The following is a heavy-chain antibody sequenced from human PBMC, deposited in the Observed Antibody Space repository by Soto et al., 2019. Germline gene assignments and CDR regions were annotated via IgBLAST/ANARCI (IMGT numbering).Heavy chain of an antibody. Sequence: QVQLQESGPGLVKPSETLSLTCTVSGGSISRYYWSWIRQPPGKGLEWIGYTYYSGSTNYNPSLKSRVXXSXDMXKNQFSLTLSSLTAADTAVYYCARDRDGGHNWFDPWGQGTLVTVSS. J-gene: IGHJ5*02. D-gene: IGHD3-10*01. CDR2: TYYSGST. CDR1: GGSISRYY. V-gene: IGHV4-59*01. CDR3: ARDRDGGHNWFDP.